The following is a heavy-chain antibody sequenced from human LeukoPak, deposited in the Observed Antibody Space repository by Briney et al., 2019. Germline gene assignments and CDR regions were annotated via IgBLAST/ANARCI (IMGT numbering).Heavy chain of an antibody. CDR3: ARDNSVRDEAWWFNP. J-gene: IGHJ5*02. CDR1: GDTISAYS. V-gene: IGHV1-69*06. CDR2: IIPIFGRA. D-gene: IGHD5-24*01. Sequence: SVKVSCKAAGDTISAYSLNWVRQAPGQGLEWMGGIIPIFGRAYYAQSFQGRVTITADKSTSTDYLELSSLRSEDTAVYYCARDNSVRDEAWWFNPWGQGTLVTVSS.